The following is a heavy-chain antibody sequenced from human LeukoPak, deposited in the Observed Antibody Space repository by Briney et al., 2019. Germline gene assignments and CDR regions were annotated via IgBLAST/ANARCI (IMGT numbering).Heavy chain of an antibody. CDR1: GFTISSYS. J-gene: IGHJ3*02. V-gene: IGHV3-21*01. D-gene: IGHD3-10*01. CDR2: ISSSSSYI. CDR3: TREGPTYYYRSGAFDI. Sequence: PGGSLRRSCAASGFTISSYSRNWLRQAPGKGLEWVSSISSSSSYIYYADSVKGRFTISRDNAKNSLYLQMNSLRAEDTAVYYCTREGPTYYYRSGAFDIWSQGSMVTVSS.